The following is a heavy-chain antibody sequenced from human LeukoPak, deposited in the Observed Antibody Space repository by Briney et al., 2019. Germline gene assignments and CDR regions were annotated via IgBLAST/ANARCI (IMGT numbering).Heavy chain of an antibody. CDR2: IKQDGSDK. V-gene: IGHV3-7*01. CDR3: ARERRGGDAFDI. Sequence: GGSLRLSCAASGFTLSYNWMSWVRQAPGKGLEWVANIKQDGSDKYYVDSVKGRFTISRDNAKNSLYLQMNSLRAEDTAVYYCARERRGGDAFDIWGQGTMVTVPS. CDR1: GFTLSYNW. D-gene: IGHD3-10*01. J-gene: IGHJ3*02.